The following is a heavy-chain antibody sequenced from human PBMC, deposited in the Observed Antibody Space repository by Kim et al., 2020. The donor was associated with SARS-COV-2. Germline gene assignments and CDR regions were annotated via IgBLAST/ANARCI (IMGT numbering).Heavy chain of an antibody. J-gene: IGHJ4*02. Sequence: SETLSLTCTVSGGSISSSSYYWGWIRQPPGKGLEWIGSIYYSGSTYYNPSLKSRVTISVDTSKNQFSLKLSSVTAADTAVYYCAREGDCSGGGCYKGYYFDYWGQGTLVTVSS. V-gene: IGHV4-39*07. CDR3: AREGDCSGGGCYKGYYFDY. D-gene: IGHD2-15*01. CDR2: IYYSGST. CDR1: GGSISSSSYY.